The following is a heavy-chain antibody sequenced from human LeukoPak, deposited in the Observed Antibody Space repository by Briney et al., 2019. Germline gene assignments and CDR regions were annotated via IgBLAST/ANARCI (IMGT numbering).Heavy chain of an antibody. CDR3: ARLVNYYDSSGHFDY. Sequence: SETLSLTCTVSGGSISSSSYYWGWIRQPPGKGLEWIGSIYYSGSTYYNPSLKSRVTISVDTSKNQFSLKLSSVTAADTAVYYCARLVNYYDSSGHFDYWGQGTLVTVSS. J-gene: IGHJ4*02. V-gene: IGHV4-39*07. CDR1: GGSISSSSYY. CDR2: IYYSGST. D-gene: IGHD3-22*01.